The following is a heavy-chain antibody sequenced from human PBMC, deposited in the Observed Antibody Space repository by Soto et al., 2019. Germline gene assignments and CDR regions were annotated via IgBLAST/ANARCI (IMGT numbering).Heavy chain of an antibody. V-gene: IGHV4-59*01. J-gene: IGHJ6*02. D-gene: IGHD6-13*01. CDR2: IYYSGHT. CDR1: DGSMGRYY. CDR3: ARGIATTEMDV. Sequence: SVPLSLTCTVSDGSMGRYYCSWIRQPPGKGLEWIGYIYYSGHTNSNPSLKSRVTISVDTSKNQFSLKLSSVTAADTAVYYCARGIATTEMDVWGQGTTVTVSS.